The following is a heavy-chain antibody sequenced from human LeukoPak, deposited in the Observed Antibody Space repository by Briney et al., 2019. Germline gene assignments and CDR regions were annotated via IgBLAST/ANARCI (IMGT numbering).Heavy chain of an antibody. D-gene: IGHD2-2*01. CDR2: IYTSGST. J-gene: IGHJ2*01. CDR3: ARRKDRIVIIPARNWYFDL. Sequence: PSQTLSLTCTVSGGSISSGSYYWSWIRQPAGKGLEWIGRIYTSGSTNYNPSLKSRVTISVDTSKNQFSLKLNSVTAADAAIYYCARRKDRIVIIPARNWYFDLWGRGTLVTVSS. CDR1: GGSISSGSYY. V-gene: IGHV4-61*02.